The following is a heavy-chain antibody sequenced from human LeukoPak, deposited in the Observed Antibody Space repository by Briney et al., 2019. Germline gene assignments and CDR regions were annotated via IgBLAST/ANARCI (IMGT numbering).Heavy chain of an antibody. Sequence: PSETLSLTCTVSGGSISGYYWSWIRQPPGKGLEWIGYIYYSGSTNYNPSLKSRVTISVDTSKNQFSLKLSSVTAADTAVYYCARVGTVTSYWYFDLWGRGTLVTVSS. V-gene: IGHV4-59*08. CDR1: GGSISGYY. CDR3: ARVGTVTSYWYFDL. D-gene: IGHD4-17*01. CDR2: IYYSGST. J-gene: IGHJ2*01.